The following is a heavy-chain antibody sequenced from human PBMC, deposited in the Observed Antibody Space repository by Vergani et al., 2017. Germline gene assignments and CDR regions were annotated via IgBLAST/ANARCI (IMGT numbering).Heavy chain of an antibody. CDR1: GYSFTSYW. CDR3: ARLSEAAAGQDACNI. J-gene: IGHJ3*02. V-gene: IGHV5-51*01. CDR2: IYPGDSAT. D-gene: IGHD6-13*01. Sequence: EVQLVQSGAEVKKPGESLKISCKGSGYSFTSYWIGWVRQMPGKGLEWMGIIYPGDSATRYSPSFQGQVTISADKSISTAYLQWSSLKASDTAMYYCARLSEAAAGQDACNIWGQGTMVTVSS.